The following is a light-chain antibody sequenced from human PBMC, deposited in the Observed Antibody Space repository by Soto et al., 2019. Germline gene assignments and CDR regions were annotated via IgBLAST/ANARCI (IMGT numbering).Light chain of an antibody. J-gene: IGLJ2*01. V-gene: IGLV2-8*01. CDR1: SSDVGGYNY. CDR3: SSYAGSNNFVV. CDR2: EVS. Sequence: QSALTQPASVSGSPGQSITISCTGTSSDVGGYNYVSWYQQQSGKAPKLIIHEVSKRPSGVPDRFSGSKSGNTASLTVSGLQAEDEADYYCSSYAGSNNFVVFGGGTKVTVL.